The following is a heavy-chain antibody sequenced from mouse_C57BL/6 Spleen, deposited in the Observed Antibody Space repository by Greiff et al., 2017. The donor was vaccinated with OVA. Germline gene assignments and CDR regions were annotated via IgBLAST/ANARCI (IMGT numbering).Heavy chain of an antibody. V-gene: IGHV1-69*01. CDR2: IDPSDSYT. J-gene: IGHJ4*01. Sequence: QVQLQQPGAELVMPGASVKLSCKASGYTFTSYWMHWVKQRPGQGLEWIGEIDPSDSYTNYNQKFKGKSTFTVDKSSSTAYMQLSSLTSEDSAVYYIAMSGGGDYALDYWGQGTSVTVSS. CDR1: GYTFTSYW. CDR3: AMSGGGDYALDY.